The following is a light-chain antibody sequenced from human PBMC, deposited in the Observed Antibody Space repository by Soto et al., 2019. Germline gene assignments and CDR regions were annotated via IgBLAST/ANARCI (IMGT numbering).Light chain of an antibody. V-gene: IGKV3-20*01. Sequence: EIVLTQSPAALSVSPGERATLSCWASQSVGTTLNWYQQKPGQAPRLLIYDTYIRATGIPDRFSGSGSGTDFTLTISRLEPEDFAVFYCQQYGSSITFGQGTRLEIK. CDR2: DTY. J-gene: IGKJ5*01. CDR3: QQYGSSIT. CDR1: QSVGTT.